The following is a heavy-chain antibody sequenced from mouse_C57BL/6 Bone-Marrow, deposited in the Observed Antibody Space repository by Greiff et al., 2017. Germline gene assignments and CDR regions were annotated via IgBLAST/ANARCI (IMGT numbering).Heavy chain of an antibody. CDR3: ASPLYDGYYSYAMDY. CDR2: IDPEGGAA. Sequence: VQLQQSGAELVKPGVSVKLSCTASGFNIKDYYMHWVKQRTEQGLEWIGRIDPEGGAAKYAPKFQGKATITADTSSNTAYLQLSSLTSEDTAVYYCASPLYDGYYSYAMDYWGQGTSVTVSS. J-gene: IGHJ4*01. V-gene: IGHV14-2*01. D-gene: IGHD2-3*01. CDR1: GFNIKDYY.